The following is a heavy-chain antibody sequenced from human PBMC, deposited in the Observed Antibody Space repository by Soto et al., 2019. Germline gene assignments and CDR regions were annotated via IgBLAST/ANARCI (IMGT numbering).Heavy chain of an antibody. CDR2: IYYSGST. D-gene: IGHD6-19*01. Sequence: XVTLSLTCSVSGGSINSSSYFGGWVRQPPGKGLEWIGSIYYSGSTYYNPSLRSRVTISVDTSKNQFSLKLSSVTAADTAVFYCARHYSSGSRNWFDPWGQGTLVTVSS. V-gene: IGHV4-39*01. CDR3: ARHYSSGSRNWFDP. J-gene: IGHJ5*02. CDR1: GGSINSSSYF.